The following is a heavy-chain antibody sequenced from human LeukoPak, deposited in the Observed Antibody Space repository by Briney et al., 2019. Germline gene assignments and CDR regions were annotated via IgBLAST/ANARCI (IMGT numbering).Heavy chain of an antibody. V-gene: IGHV4-39*01. Sequence: SETLSLTCTVSGGSISSCSYYWGWIRQPPGKGLEWIGSIYYSGSTYYNPSLKSRVTISVDTSKNQFSLKLSSVTAADTAVYYCARHRRRDNWNDAVDYFDYWGQGTLVTVSS. D-gene: IGHD1-20*01. CDR3: ARHRRRDNWNDAVDYFDY. J-gene: IGHJ4*02. CDR2: IYYSGST. CDR1: GGSISSCSYY.